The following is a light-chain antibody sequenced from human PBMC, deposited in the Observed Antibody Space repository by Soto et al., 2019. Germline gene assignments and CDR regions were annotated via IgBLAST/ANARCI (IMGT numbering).Light chain of an antibody. Sequence: DIPMTQSPSSLSASVGDRVTITCQASQDISNYLNWYQQKPGKAPKLLIYDASNLETGVPSRFSGSGSGTDFTFTISSLQPEDIATYYCQQYDNLPITFGGGTNVEIK. V-gene: IGKV1-33*01. CDR1: QDISNY. CDR3: QQYDNLPIT. CDR2: DAS. J-gene: IGKJ4*01.